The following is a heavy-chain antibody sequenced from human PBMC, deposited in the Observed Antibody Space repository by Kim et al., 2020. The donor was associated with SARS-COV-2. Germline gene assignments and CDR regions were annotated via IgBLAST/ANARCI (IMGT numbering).Heavy chain of an antibody. J-gene: IGHJ5*02. CDR3: ASEGFPPTYCTNGVCNWFDP. Sequence: SETLSLTCTVSGGSISSSSYYWGWIRQPPGKGLEWIGSIYYSGSTYYNPSLKSRVTISVDTSKNQFSLKLSSVTAADTGVYYCASEGFPPTYCTNGVCNWFDPWGQGTLVTVSS. CDR2: IYYSGST. V-gene: IGHV4-39*01. D-gene: IGHD2-8*01. CDR1: GGSISSSSYY.